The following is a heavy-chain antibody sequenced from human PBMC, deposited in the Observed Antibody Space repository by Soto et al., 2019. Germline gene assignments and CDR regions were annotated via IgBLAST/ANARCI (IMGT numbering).Heavy chain of an antibody. CDR1: GFTFSSYA. D-gene: IGHD6-19*01. J-gene: IGHJ4*02. Sequence: EVQLLESGGGLVQPGGSLRLSCAASGFTFSSYAMSWVRQAPGKGLEWVASITGSAGSTYYADSVKGRFTISRDNSKNPLYLQMNSLRAEDTAVYYCAKDRNRWLRFDLGYWGQGTLVTASS. V-gene: IGHV3-23*01. CDR2: ITGSAGST. CDR3: AKDRNRWLRFDLGY.